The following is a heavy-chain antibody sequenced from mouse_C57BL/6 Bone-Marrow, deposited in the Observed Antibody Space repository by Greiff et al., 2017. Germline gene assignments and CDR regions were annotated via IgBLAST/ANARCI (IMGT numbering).Heavy chain of an antibody. Sequence: QVQLQQSGAELVKPGASVKLSCKASGYTFTSYWMHWVKQRPGQGLEWIGMIHPNSGSTNYNEKFKSKATLTVDKSSSPAYMQLSSLTSEDSAVYYCARWTTAYFDYWGQGTTLTVSS. CDR2: IHPNSGST. CDR1: GYTFTSYW. CDR3: ARWTTAYFDY. J-gene: IGHJ2*01. V-gene: IGHV1-64*01. D-gene: IGHD1-2*01.